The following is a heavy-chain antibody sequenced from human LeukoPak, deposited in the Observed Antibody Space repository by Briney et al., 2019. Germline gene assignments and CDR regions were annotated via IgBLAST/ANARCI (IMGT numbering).Heavy chain of an antibody. V-gene: IGHV3-30*18. Sequence: GGSLRLSCAASGFTFSSYSMNWVRQAPGKGLEWVAVISYDGSNKYYADSVKGRFTISRDDFKNTLYLQTNSLRAEDTAVYYCAKDFSSGYLDYWGQGTLVTVSS. CDR1: GFTFSSYS. J-gene: IGHJ4*02. CDR3: AKDFSSGYLDY. CDR2: ISYDGSNK. D-gene: IGHD6-19*01.